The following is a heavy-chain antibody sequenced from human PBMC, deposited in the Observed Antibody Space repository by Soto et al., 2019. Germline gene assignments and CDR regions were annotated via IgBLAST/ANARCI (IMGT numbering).Heavy chain of an antibody. CDR3: AMVRGNQLLGWFDP. J-gene: IGHJ5*02. Sequence: QVQLQESGPGLVKPSQTLSLTCTVSGGSISNGGYYWSWIRQHPGKGLEWIGYIYHSGTTYYNPSLKSRVTISVDTSKNQVSLKLTSVTAADTAVYYCAMVRGNQLLGWFDPWGQGTLVTVSS. CDR2: IYHSGTT. D-gene: IGHD2-2*01. CDR1: GGSISNGGYY. V-gene: IGHV4-31*03.